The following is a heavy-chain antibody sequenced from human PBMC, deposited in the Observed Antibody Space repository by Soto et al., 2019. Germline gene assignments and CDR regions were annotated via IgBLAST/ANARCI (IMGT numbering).Heavy chain of an antibody. D-gene: IGHD6-19*01. CDR1: GGSFSGYY. J-gene: IGHJ6*02. CDR3: ARGFSSGWAFNYYYYYGMDV. Sequence: KPSETLSLTCAVYGGSFSGYYWSWIRQPPGKGLEWIGEINHSGSTNYNPSLKSRVTISVDTSKNQFSLKLSSVTAADTAVYYCARGFSSGWAFNYYYYYGMDVWGQGTTVTVSS. CDR2: INHSGST. V-gene: IGHV4-34*01.